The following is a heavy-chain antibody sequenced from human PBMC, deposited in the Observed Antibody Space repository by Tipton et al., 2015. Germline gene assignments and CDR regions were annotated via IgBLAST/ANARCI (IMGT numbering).Heavy chain of an antibody. D-gene: IGHD3-3*01. V-gene: IGHV4-39*01. CDR2: ISHGGST. Sequence: TLSLTCTVSDGFISSSSHYWGWIRQPPGRGLEWIGTISHGGSTYYKPSLKSRVTISIDTSKNQFSLKLSSVTAADTAVYYCARRHFDFWSGDYYFDYWGQGTLVTVSP. J-gene: IGHJ4*02. CDR1: DGFISSSSHY. CDR3: ARRHFDFWSGDYYFDY.